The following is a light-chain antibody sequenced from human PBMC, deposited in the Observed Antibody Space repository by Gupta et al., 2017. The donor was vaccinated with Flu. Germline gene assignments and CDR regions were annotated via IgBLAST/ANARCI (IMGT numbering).Light chain of an antibody. CDR1: QYINTY. J-gene: IGKJ2*01. CDR3: QQAHSFPYT. V-gene: IGKV1-12*01. CDR2: DVS. Sequence: PSSVSASVGDRVTITCRARQYINTYLAWYQQKPGRAPKFLIYDVSTLQSGVPSRFSGSGSGTEFTLTINNRQPEDFGTYYCQQAHSFPYTFGQGTTVEIK.